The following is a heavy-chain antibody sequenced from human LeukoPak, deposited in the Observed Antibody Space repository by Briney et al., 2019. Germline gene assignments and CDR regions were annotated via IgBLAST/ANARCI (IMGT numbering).Heavy chain of an antibody. CDR2: INPNSGGT. D-gene: IGHD6-19*01. CDR3: ARDLIAVAGSDY. V-gene: IGHV1-2*02. Sequence: ASVKVSCKASGYTFTGYYMHWVRQAPGQGLEWMGWINPNSGGTNYAQKFQGRVTMTRDTSISTAYMELSRLRSDDTAAYYCARDLIAVAGSDYWGQGTLVTVSS. CDR1: GYTFTGYY. J-gene: IGHJ4*02.